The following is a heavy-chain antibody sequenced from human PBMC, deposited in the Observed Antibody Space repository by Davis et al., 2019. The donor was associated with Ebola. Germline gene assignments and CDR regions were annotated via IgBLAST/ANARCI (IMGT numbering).Heavy chain of an antibody. V-gene: IGHV4-34*01. CDR1: GGSLSGYY. CDR3: ARDHMGSLDN. D-gene: IGHD1-26*01. Sequence: MPSETLSLTCAVYGGSLSGYYWTWIRQPPGKGLEWIGEINHSGSASYNPSLKSRVTVSVDKSSNQFSLKLNSVTAADTAIYFCARDHMGSLDNWGQGTLVTVSS. J-gene: IGHJ4*02. CDR2: INHSGSA.